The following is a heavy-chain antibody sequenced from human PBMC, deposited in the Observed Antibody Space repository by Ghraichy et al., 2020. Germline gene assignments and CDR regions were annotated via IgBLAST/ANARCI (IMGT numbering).Heavy chain of an antibody. CDR3: ARGLPFGTAVKHGMDL. V-gene: IGHV1-8*02. CDR2: MNPNSGNT. CDR1: GSPFSSSV. D-gene: IGHD4-17*01. Sequence: ASVKVSCKASGSPFSSSVTNFLLQSPVLVLEWMGWMNPNSGNTGYAQKFQGRVTMTRSTSMNTAYMELTSLTSEDTAVYFCARGLPFGTAVKHGMDLWGQGT. J-gene: IGHJ6*02.